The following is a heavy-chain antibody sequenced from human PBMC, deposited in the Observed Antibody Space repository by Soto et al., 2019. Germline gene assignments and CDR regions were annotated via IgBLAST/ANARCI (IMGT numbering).Heavy chain of an antibody. CDR2: INHSGST. J-gene: IGHJ4*02. Sequence: SETLSLTCAVYGGSFSGYYWSWIRQPPWKGLEWIGEINHSGSTNYNPSLKSRVTISVDTSKNQFSLKLSSVTAADTAVYYCARVRDRPFDYWGQGTLVTVSS. V-gene: IGHV4-34*01. D-gene: IGHD2-21*02. CDR1: GGSFSGYY. CDR3: ARVRDRPFDY.